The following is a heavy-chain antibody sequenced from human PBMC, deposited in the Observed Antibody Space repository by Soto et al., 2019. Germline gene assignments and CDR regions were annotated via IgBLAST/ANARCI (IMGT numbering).Heavy chain of an antibody. CDR3: ARDSGQQDYYYYGMDV. Sequence: ASVKVSCKASGYTFTSYGISWVRQAAGQGLEWMGWISAYNGNTNYAQKLQGRVTMTTDTSTSTAYMELRSLRSDDTAVYYCARDSGQQDYYYYGMDVWGQGTTVTVSS. V-gene: IGHV1-18*01. J-gene: IGHJ6*02. D-gene: IGHD6-13*01. CDR2: ISAYNGNT. CDR1: GYTFTSYG.